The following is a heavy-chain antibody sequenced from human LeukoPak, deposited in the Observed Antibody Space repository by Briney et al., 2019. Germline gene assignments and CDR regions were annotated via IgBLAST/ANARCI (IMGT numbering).Heavy chain of an antibody. Sequence: GGSLRLSCAASGFTFSTYSMNWVRQAPGQGLEWVSYISSSARTIYYADSVKGRFTISRDNARNSLYLQMNSLRAEDTAVYYCARDKFPDYWGQGTLVTVSS. CDR2: ISSSARTI. CDR3: ARDKFPDY. J-gene: IGHJ4*02. V-gene: IGHV3-48*04. CDR1: GFTFSTYS.